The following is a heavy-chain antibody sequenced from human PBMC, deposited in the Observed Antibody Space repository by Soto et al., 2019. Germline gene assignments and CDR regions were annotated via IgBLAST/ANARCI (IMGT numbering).Heavy chain of an antibody. CDR3: ARALCLTGYGHDVFDF. CDR1: GFTFSNYA. J-gene: IGHJ3*01. V-gene: IGHV3-21*01. D-gene: IGHD3-9*01. Sequence: LRLSCAASGFTFSNYAMSWVRQGPGKGLEWVSSISSSSSYIYYADSVKGRFTISRDNAKNSLYLQMNSLRAEDTAVYYCARALCLTGYGHDVFDFWGKGTMVTVSS. CDR2: ISSSSSYI.